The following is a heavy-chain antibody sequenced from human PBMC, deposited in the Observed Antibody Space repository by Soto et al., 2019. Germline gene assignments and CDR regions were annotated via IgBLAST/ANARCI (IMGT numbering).Heavy chain of an antibody. CDR2: LSGSGGST. V-gene: IGHV3-23*01. CDR1: GFTFSSYA. Sequence: EVQLLESGGGLVQPGGSLRLSCAASGFTFSSYAMSWVRQAPGKGLEWVSALSGSGGSTYYADSVKGRFTISRDKSKNTLYLQMNSLRAEDTAVYYCAMQWTGYYFGYWGQGTLVTVSS. D-gene: IGHD6-19*01. J-gene: IGHJ4*02. CDR3: AMQWTGYYFGY.